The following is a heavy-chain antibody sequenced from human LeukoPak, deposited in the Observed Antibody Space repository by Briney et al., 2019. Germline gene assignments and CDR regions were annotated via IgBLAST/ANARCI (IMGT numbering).Heavy chain of an antibody. CDR1: GFTFSSYW. J-gene: IGHJ4*02. Sequence: GGSLRLSCAASGFTFSSYWMHWVRQAPGKGLVWVSGINPDGSSTSYADSVKGRFTISRDNSKNTLYLQMNSLRAEDTAVYYCAKDGSSSWTFDYWGQGTLVTVSS. CDR3: AKDGSSSWTFDY. D-gene: IGHD6-13*01. CDR2: INPDGSST. V-gene: IGHV3-74*01.